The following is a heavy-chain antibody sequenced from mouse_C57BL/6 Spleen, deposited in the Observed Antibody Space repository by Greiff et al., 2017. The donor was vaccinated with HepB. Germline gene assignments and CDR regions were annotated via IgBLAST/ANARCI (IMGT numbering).Heavy chain of an antibody. CDR1: GYTFTDYY. CDR2: INPNNGGT. V-gene: IGHV1-26*01. J-gene: IGHJ3*01. D-gene: IGHD2-3*01. Sequence: EVQLQQSGPELVKPGASVKISCKASGYTFTDYYMNWVKQSHGKSLEWIGDINPNNGGTSYNQKFKGKATLTVDKSSSTAYMELRSLTSEDSAVYYCARPGGYEDWFAYWGQGTLVTVSA. CDR3: ARPGGYEDWFAY.